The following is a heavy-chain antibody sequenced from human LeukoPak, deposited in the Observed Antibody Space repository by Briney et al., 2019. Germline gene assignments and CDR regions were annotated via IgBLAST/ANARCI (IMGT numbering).Heavy chain of an antibody. D-gene: IGHD6-6*01. Sequence: GGSLRLSCAASGFSVSNNYLSWVRRDPGKGLEWVSVIYSGGNAYYADYVKGRFTMSRDNSKNTVYLQMESLRPEDTSIYYCARGQTARDWGQGTQVTVSS. V-gene: IGHV3-66*02. CDR3: ARGQTARD. CDR1: GFSVSNNY. CDR2: IYSGGNA. J-gene: IGHJ4*02.